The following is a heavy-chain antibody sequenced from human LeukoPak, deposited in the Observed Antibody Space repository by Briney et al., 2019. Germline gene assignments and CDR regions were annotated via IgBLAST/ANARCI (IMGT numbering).Heavy chain of an antibody. CDR3: ARDGTYYYGSGSYPNYYYYGMDV. CDR2: IYYSGST. CDR1: GGSISSYY. J-gene: IGHJ6*04. D-gene: IGHD3-10*01. V-gene: IGHV4-59*01. Sequence: SETLSLTCTVSGGSISSYYWSWIRQPPGKGLEWIGYIYYSGSTNCNPSLKSRVTISVDTSKNQFSLKLSSVTAADTAVYYCARDGTYYYGSGSYPNYYYYGMDVWGKGTTVTVSS.